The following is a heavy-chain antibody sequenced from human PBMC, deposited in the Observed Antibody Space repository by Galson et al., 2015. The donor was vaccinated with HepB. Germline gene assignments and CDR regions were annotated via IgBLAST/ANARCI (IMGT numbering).Heavy chain of an antibody. CDR1: GFTFSSYW. J-gene: IGHJ4*02. CDR3: ARDLDRYSGYEFDY. V-gene: IGHV3-7*03. D-gene: IGHD5-12*01. Sequence: SLRLSCAASGFTFSSYWMSWVRQAPGKGLEWVANIKQDGSEKYYVDSVKGRFTISRDSAKNSLYLQMNSLRAEDTAVYYCARDLDRYSGYEFDYWGQGTLVTVSS. CDR2: IKQDGSEK.